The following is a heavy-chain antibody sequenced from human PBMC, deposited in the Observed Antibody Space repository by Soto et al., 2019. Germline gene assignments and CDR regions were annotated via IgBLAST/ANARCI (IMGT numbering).Heavy chain of an antibody. CDR3: AKGDNLGPKTGYAFDP. Sequence: SQTLSLPCAISGDSVSSNTASWNWIRQSPSGGLEWLGRTYFRSKWYNDYAVSVKSRIIINPDTSNNQFSLQLNSVTPEDRAVYFCAKGDNLGPKTGYAFDPWGQGIMVTV. V-gene: IGHV6-1*01. D-gene: IGHD5-12*01. CDR1: GDSVSSNTAS. CDR2: TYFRSKWYN. J-gene: IGHJ5*02.